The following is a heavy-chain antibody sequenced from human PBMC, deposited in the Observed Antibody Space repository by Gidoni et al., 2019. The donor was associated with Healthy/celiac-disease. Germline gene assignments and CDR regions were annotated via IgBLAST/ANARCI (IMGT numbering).Heavy chain of an antibody. CDR2: INAGNGNT. CDR1: GYTFTSYA. CDR3: ARAWAYYDSSGGDDAFDI. V-gene: IGHV1-3*01. D-gene: IGHD3-22*01. J-gene: IGHJ3*02. Sequence: QVQLVQSGAEVKKPGASVKVSCKASGYTFTSYATHWVRKATGQRLEWMGWINAGNGNTKYSQKFQGRVTITRDTSASTAYMELSSLRSEDTAVYYCARAWAYYDSSGGDDAFDIWGQGTMVTVSS.